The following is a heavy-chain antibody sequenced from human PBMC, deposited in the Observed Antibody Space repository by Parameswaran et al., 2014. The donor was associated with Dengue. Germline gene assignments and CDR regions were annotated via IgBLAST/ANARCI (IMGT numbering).Heavy chain of an antibody. D-gene: IGHD3-10*01. CDR3: ARASKTTMVRGVINYGMDV. CDR2: IIPILGIA. V-gene: IGHV1-69*04. J-gene: IGHJ6*02. Sequence: WVRQAPGQGLEWMGRIIPILGIANYAQKFQGRVTITADKSTSTAYMELSSLRSEDTAVYYCARASKTTMVRGVINYGMDVWGQGTTVTVSS.